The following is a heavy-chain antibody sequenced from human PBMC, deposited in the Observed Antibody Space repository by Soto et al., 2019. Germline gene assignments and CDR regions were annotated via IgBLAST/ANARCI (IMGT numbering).Heavy chain of an antibody. D-gene: IGHD6-19*01. CDR1: GFTFSSYG. CDR2: IWYDGSNK. J-gene: IGHJ6*02. CDR3: ARERAVEAGSIAVALVGYYYYGMDV. V-gene: IGHV3-33*01. Sequence: PGGSLRLSCAASGFTFSSYGMHWVRQAPGKGLEWVAVIWYDGSNKYYADSVKGRFTISRDNSKNTLYLQMNSLRAEDTAVYYCARERAVEAGSIAVALVGYYYYGMDVWGQGTTVTVSS.